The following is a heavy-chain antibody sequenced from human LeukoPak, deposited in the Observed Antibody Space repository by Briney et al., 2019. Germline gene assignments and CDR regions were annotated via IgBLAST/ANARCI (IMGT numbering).Heavy chain of an antibody. V-gene: IGHV4-59*01. D-gene: IGHD5-18*01. J-gene: IGHJ6*02. CDR2: IYYSGST. Sequence: PSETQSLTCTVSGGSISSYYWSWIRQPPGKGLEWIGYIYYSGSTNYNPSLKSRVTISVDTSKNQFSLKLSSVTAADTAVYYCARELWFEYYYYGMDVWGQGTTVTVSS. CDR3: ARELWFEYYYYGMDV. CDR1: GGSISSYY.